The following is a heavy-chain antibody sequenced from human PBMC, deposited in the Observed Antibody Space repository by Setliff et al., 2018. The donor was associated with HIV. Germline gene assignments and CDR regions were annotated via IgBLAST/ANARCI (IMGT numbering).Heavy chain of an antibody. CDR1: GFTFTNSA. Sequence: SVKVSCKASGFTFTNSAVQWVRQARGQRLEWIGWIVAGSGNTNYAQKFRERVTITRDMSTSRAYMELSSLKVEDTAVYFCAASADGDCATTACTNWFDPWGQGTLVTVSS. V-gene: IGHV1-58*01. CDR3: AASADGDCATTACTNWFDP. CDR2: IVAGSGNT. J-gene: IGHJ5*02. D-gene: IGHD1-1*01.